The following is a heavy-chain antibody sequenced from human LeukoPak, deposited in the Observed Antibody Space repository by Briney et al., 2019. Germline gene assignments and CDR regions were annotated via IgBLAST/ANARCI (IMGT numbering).Heavy chain of an antibody. CDR2: INPSGGST. V-gene: IGHV1-46*01. D-gene: IGHD3-10*01. CDR1: GYTFTSYY. CDR3: ARERITMVRGTQYNWFDP. Sequence: ASVKVSCKASGYTFTSYYMHWVRQAPGQGLEWMGIINPSGGSTSYAQKFQGGVTMTRDTSTSTVYMELSSLRSEDTAVYYCARERITMVRGTQYNWFDPWGQGTLVTVSS. J-gene: IGHJ5*02.